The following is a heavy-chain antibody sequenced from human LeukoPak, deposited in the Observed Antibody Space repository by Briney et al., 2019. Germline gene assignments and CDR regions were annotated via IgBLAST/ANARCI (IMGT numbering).Heavy chain of an antibody. J-gene: IGHJ4*02. V-gene: IGHV3-7*01. CDR1: GFTFSSYW. Sequence: GSLRLSCAASGFTFSSYWMSWVRQAPGKGLEWVANIKQDGSEKYYVDSVKGRFTISRDNAKNSLYLQMNSLRAEDTAVYYCARGYYDFWSGYYLTSFYFDYWGQGTLATVSS. D-gene: IGHD3-3*01. CDR3: ARGYYDFWSGYYLTSFYFDY. CDR2: IKQDGSEK.